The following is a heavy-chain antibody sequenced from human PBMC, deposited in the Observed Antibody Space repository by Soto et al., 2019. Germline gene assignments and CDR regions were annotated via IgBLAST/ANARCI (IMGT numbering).Heavy chain of an antibody. CDR1: GGSISSSSYY. Sequence: AETLSVACTVSGGSISSSSYYWGWIRQPPGKGLEWIGSIYYSGSTYYNPSLKSRVTISVDTSKNQFSLKLSSVTAADTAVYYCARHDRYSGSYGGGNWFDPWGQGTLVTVSS. CDR3: ARHDRYSGSYGGGNWFDP. V-gene: IGHV4-39*01. CDR2: IYYSGST. D-gene: IGHD1-26*01. J-gene: IGHJ5*02.